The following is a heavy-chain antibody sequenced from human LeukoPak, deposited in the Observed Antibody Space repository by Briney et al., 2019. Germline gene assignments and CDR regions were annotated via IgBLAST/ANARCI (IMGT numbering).Heavy chain of an antibody. CDR3: ASGGQIAAAGDS. Sequence: SVKVSCKASGGTFSSYAISWVRQAPGQGPEWMGGIIPIFGTANYAQKFQGRVTITADESTSTAYMELSSLGSEDTAVYYCASGGQIAAAGDSWGQGTLVTVSS. V-gene: IGHV1-69*01. CDR2: IIPIFGTA. D-gene: IGHD6-13*01. CDR1: GGTFSSYA. J-gene: IGHJ5*02.